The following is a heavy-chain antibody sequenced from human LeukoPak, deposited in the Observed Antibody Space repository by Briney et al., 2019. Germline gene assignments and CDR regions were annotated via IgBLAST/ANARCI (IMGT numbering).Heavy chain of an antibody. V-gene: IGHV1-69*13. D-gene: IGHD6-13*01. J-gene: IGHJ6*03. CDR2: IIPIFGTA. Sequence: SVKVSCKASGGTFSSYAISWVRQAPGQGLEWMGGIIPIFGTANYAQKFQGRVTIAADESTSTAYMELSSLRSEDTAVYYCARLGMRQQHPWSGSSYYYYYMDVWGKGTTVTVSS. CDR3: ARLGMRQQHPWSGSSYYYYYMDV. CDR1: GGTFSSYA.